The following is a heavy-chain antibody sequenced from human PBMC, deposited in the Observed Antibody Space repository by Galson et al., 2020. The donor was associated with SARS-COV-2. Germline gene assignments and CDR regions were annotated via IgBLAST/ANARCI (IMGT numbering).Heavy chain of an antibody. Sequence: SGPTLVKPTQTLTLTCTFSGFSLSTSGMCVSWIRQPPGKALEWLALIDWDDDKYYSTSLKTRLTISKDTSKNQVVLTMTNMDPVDTATYYCARIAWVGAMTYYCYYGMDGWGQGTTVTVSS. D-gene: IGHD1-26*01. V-gene: IGHV2-70*01. CDR2: IDWDDDK. J-gene: IGHJ6*02. CDR3: ARIAWVGAMTYYCYYGMDG. CDR1: GFSLSTSGMC.